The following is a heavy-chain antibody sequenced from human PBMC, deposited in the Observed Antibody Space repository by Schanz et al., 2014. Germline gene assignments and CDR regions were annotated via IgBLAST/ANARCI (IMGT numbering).Heavy chain of an antibody. V-gene: IGHV3-30*04. CDR1: GFTFRGHA. J-gene: IGHJ4*02. D-gene: IGHD2-15*01. CDR3: AGGRAVVTPLDF. CDR2: ISTDGTNT. Sequence: QVQLVESGGGVVQPGRSLRLSCAASGFTFRGHAMHWVRQAPGKGLEKVAAISTDGTNTYYAASVRGRFTISRDNSKNTVYLQMSSLRTEDTAVYFCAGGRAVVTPLDFWGQGTLVTVSS.